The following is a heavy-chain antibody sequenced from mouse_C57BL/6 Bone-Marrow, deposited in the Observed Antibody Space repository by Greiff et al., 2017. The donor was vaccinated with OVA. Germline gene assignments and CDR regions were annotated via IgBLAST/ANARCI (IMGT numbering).Heavy chain of an antibody. CDR2: IYWDVAN. CDR3: ARREGYDGPFAY. V-gene: IGHV8-12*01. D-gene: IGHD2-14*01. Sequence: QVPLKVSGPGILQPSQSLSLSCSSSGFSFSTSGMGLSWIRPPPGMGLVWLVHIYWDVANRYNPSLKSRLTISKDTSRNQVFLKITSVDTADTATYYCARREGYDGPFAYWGQGTLVTVSA. CDR1: GFSFSTSGMG. J-gene: IGHJ3*01.